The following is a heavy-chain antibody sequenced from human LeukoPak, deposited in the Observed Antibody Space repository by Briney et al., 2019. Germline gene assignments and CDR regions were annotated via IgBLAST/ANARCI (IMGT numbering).Heavy chain of an antibody. CDR1: GFTFSNYW. Sequence: GGSLRLSCEASGFTFSNYWMSWVRQAPGKGLEWVANIRTDGSEKYYVDSVKGRFTISRDNAKNSLYLQMNSLRAEDTAVYYCATYSSSNAREFQYWGQGTLVTVSS. J-gene: IGHJ1*01. CDR2: IRTDGSEK. CDR3: ATYSSSNAREFQY. V-gene: IGHV3-7*01. D-gene: IGHD2-2*01.